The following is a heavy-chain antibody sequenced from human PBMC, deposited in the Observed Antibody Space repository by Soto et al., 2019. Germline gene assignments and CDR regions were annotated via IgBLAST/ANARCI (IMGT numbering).Heavy chain of an antibody. Sequence: ASVKVSCKASGYTCTSYGISWVRQAPGQGLEWMGWISAYNGNTNYAQKLQGRVTMTTETSTSTAYMELRSLRSDDTAVYYCARDIYSNYIDYWGQGTLVTVSS. CDR2: ISAYNGNT. CDR3: ARDIYSNYIDY. V-gene: IGHV1-18*01. CDR1: GYTCTSYG. J-gene: IGHJ4*02. D-gene: IGHD4-4*01.